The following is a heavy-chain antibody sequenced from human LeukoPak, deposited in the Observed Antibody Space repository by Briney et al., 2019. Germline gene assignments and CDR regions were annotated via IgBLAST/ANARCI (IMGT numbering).Heavy chain of an antibody. V-gene: IGHV3-33*06. CDR1: GFTFSNYG. Sequence: AGGSLRLSCAASGFTFSNYGMHWVRQAPSKGLEWVALIWCDGSKKYYADSVKGRFTISRDNSKNTLYLQMNSLRAEDTAVYYCAKPLRFLEWLGAHDAFDGWGQGIMVTVSS. CDR3: AKPLRFLEWLGAHDAFDG. CDR2: IWCDGSKK. J-gene: IGHJ3*01. D-gene: IGHD3-3*01.